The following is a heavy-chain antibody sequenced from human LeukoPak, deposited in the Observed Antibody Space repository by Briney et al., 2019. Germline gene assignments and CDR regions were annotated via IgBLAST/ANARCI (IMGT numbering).Heavy chain of an antibody. V-gene: IGHV1-18*01. D-gene: IGHD3-3*01. CDR3: ARDSWDYDFWSGYPFDY. J-gene: IGHJ4*02. CDR2: ISAYNGNT. Sequence: GASVKVSCKASGYTFTSYGISWVRQAPGEGVEWMGWISAYNGNTNYAQKPKGRVTMTTDTSTSTAYMELRSLRSDDTTVYYCARDSWDYDFWSGYPFDYWGQGTLVTVSS. CDR1: GYTFTSYG.